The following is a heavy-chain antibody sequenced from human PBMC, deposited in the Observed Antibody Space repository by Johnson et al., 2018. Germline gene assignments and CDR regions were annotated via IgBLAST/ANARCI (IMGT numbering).Heavy chain of an antibody. Sequence: VQLVQSGGGLVQPGRSLRLSWAASGFNYDDYAMHWGRQAQGKGRVWVTGTRWNSGRKGHADAGKGRFYISRENAKNSLYLEMNSLRAEDTALYFWSKLGLTDYFDISGYYYGAFDIWGQGTMVTFSS. V-gene: IGHV3-9*01. CDR2: TRWNSGRK. D-gene: IGHD3-22*01. CDR3: SKLGLTDYFDISGYYYGAFDI. CDR1: GFNYDDYA. J-gene: IGHJ3*02.